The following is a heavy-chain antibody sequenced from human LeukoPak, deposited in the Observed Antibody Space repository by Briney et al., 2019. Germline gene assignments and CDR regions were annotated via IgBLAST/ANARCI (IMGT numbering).Heavy chain of an antibody. J-gene: IGHJ5*02. CDR2: INTNTGNP. CDR3: ARRTRQLLVFWFDP. D-gene: IGHD6-19*01. V-gene: IGHV7-4-1*02. Sequence: GASVKVSCKASGYTFTTYAINWVRQDPGQGLEWMGWINTNTGNPTYAQGFTGRFVFSLDTSVSTAYLEISSLKAEDTAVYYCARRTRQLLVFWFDPWGQGTLVTVSS. CDR1: GYTFTTYA.